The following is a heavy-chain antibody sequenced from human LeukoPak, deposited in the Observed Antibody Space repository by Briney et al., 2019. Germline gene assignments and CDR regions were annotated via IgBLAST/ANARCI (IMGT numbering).Heavy chain of an antibody. V-gene: IGHV4-61*02. D-gene: IGHD7-27*01. Sequence: SETLSLTCTVSGGSISSSSYYWSWIRQPAGKGLEWIGRIYTSGSTNYNPSLKSRVTISVDTSKNQFSLKLSSVTAADTAVYYCARDPGTTGEGDYWGQGTLVTVSS. J-gene: IGHJ4*02. CDR1: GGSISSSSYY. CDR3: ARDPGTTGEGDY. CDR2: IYTSGST.